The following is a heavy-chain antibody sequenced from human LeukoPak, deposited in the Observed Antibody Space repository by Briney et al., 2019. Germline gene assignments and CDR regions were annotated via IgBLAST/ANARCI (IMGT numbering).Heavy chain of an antibody. D-gene: IGHD2-15*01. J-gene: IGHJ4*02. V-gene: IGHV4-4*07. Sequence: PETLSLTCTVSGGSISSYYWSWIRQPAGKGLEWIGRIYTSGSTNYNPSLKSRVTMSVDTSKNQFSLKLSSVTAADTAVYYCARLVPPGGGDCTGSNCHTVYYFDYWGQGTLVTVSS. CDR3: ARLVPPGGGDCTGSNCHTVYYFDY. CDR2: IYTSGST. CDR1: GGSISSYY.